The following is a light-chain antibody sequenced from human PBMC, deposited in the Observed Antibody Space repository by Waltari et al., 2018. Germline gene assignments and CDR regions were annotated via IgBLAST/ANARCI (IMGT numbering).Light chain of an antibody. J-gene: IGLJ3*02. CDR2: STT. V-gene: IGLV7-43*01. Sequence: QTVVTQEPSLTVSPGGAVTLPCASSAGPVTSGTYPNWIQQKPGQVPRSLIHSTTNRHSWTPALFSGSLLGGKAALTLSGVQPEDEAEYYCLLYDGSDQVFGGGTKLTVL. CDR3: LLYDGSDQV. CDR1: AGPVTSGTY.